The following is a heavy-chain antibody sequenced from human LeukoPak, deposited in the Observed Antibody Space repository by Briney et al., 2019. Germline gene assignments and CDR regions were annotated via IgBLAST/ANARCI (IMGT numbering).Heavy chain of an antibody. Sequence: SETLSLTCTVSGGSISSSSYYWGWIRQPPGKGLEWIGSIYYSGSTYYNPSLKSRVTISVDTSKNQFSLKLSSVTAADTAVYYCARDPTPYYDFWSGYYGYYYYGMDVWGQGTTVTVSS. CDR3: ARDPTPYYDFWSGYYGYYYYGMDV. CDR1: GGSISSSSYY. J-gene: IGHJ6*02. D-gene: IGHD3-3*01. V-gene: IGHV4-39*07. CDR2: IYYSGST.